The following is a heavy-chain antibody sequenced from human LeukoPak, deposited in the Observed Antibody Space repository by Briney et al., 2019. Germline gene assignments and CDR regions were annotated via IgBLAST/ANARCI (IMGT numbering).Heavy chain of an antibody. CDR2: IYYSVST. V-gene: IGHV4-39*01. Sequence: PSETLSLTCTVAAGSISSSSVYWGWIREPPGKGLEWIGIIYYSVSTYYNPSLKSRVTISVDTSKNQFSLKLSSVTAADTAVYYCARREAVPHYYDSRPYYSYWGQGTLVTVSS. CDR1: AGSISSSSVY. J-gene: IGHJ4*02. CDR3: ARREAVPHYYDSRPYYSY. D-gene: IGHD3-22*01.